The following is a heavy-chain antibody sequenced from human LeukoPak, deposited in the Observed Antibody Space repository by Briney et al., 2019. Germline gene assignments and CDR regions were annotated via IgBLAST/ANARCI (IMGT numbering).Heavy chain of an antibody. CDR1: GFTVSSNY. V-gene: IGHV3-53*01. CDR2: IYSGGST. D-gene: IGHD2-2*01. Sequence: PGGSLGISGAASGFTVSSNYMSWVRQAPGKGLEWVSVIYSGGSTYYADSVKGRFTISRDNAKNTLYLQMNSLRAEDTAVYYCARVGCSSTSCYFAYWGQGTLVTVSS. CDR3: ARVGCSSTSCYFAY. J-gene: IGHJ4*02.